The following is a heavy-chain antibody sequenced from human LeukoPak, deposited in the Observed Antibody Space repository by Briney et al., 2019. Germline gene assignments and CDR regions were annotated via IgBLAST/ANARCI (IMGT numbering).Heavy chain of an antibody. D-gene: IGHD4-17*01. CDR2: ISYDGSNK. Sequence: GGSLRLSCPASGFTFSSYRMHWVRQAPGKGLEWVAVISYDGSNKYYADSVKGPFTISRDNSKNKLDQQMNSLRAEDTAVYCCGKAGGFTVITDPRYYFDYWGQGTMVTVSS. J-gene: IGHJ4*02. CDR1: GFTFSSYR. V-gene: IGHV3-30*18. CDR3: GKAGGFTVITDPRYYFDY.